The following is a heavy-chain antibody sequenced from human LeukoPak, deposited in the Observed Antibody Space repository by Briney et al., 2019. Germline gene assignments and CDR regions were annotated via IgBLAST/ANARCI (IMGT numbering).Heavy chain of an antibody. CDR2: ISSSSSTI. D-gene: IGHD2/OR15-2a*01. V-gene: IGHV3-48*01. J-gene: IGHJ4*02. CDR1: GFTFSSYS. CDR3: AREGPRGNSQFDY. Sequence: GGSLRLSCAASGFTFSSYSMNWVRQAPGKGLEWVSYISSSSSTIYYADSVKGRLTISRDNSKNTLYLQMNSLRAEDTAIYYCAREGPRGNSQFDYWGQGTLVTVSS.